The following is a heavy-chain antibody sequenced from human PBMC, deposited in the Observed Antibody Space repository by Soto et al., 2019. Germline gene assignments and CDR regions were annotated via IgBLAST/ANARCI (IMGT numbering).Heavy chain of an antibody. CDR2: IIPIFGTA. D-gene: IGHD1-20*01. J-gene: IGHJ6*02. V-gene: IGHV1-69*13. Sequence: SVKVSCKASGYTFTGYYMHWVRQAPGQGLEWMGGIIPIFGTANYAQKFQGRVTITADESTSTAYMELSSLRSEDTSVYYCARTGHNWNRAYYYYYGMDVWGQGTTVTVSS. CDR3: ARTGHNWNRAYYYYYGMDV. CDR1: GYTFTGYY.